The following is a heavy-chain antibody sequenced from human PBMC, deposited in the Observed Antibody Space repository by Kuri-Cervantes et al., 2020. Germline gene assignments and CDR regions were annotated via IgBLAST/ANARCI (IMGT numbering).Heavy chain of an antibody. CDR1: GFTFDDYA. CDR3: AKDKVPGTRYYGTDV. D-gene: IGHD2-15*01. Sequence: GGSLRLSCAASGFTFDDYAMHWVRQAPGKGLEWVSGISWNSGSIGYADSVKGRSTISRDNSKNTLYLQMNSLRAEDTAVYYCAKDKVPGTRYYGTDVWGQGTTVTVSS. J-gene: IGHJ6*02. V-gene: IGHV3-9*01. CDR2: ISWNSGSI.